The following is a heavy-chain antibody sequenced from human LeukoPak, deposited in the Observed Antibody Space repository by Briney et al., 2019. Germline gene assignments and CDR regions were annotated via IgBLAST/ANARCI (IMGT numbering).Heavy chain of an antibody. Sequence: PGGSLRLSCAASGFTFSSYSMSWVRQAPGKGLECISYIGGRNSTIYYADSVKGRFTISRDNAKNSLYLQMNSLRAEDTAVYYCAKDRGGDDGDGVFDYWGQGTLVTVSS. J-gene: IGHJ4*02. V-gene: IGHV3-48*01. D-gene: IGHD4-17*01. CDR1: GFTFSSYS. CDR3: AKDRGGDDGDGVFDY. CDR2: IGGRNSTI.